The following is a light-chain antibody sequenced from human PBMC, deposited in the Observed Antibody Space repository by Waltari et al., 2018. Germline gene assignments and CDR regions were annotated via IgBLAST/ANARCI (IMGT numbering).Light chain of an antibody. V-gene: IGKV3-11*01. CDR2: DAS. Sequence: EIVLTQSPATLSLSPGDRATLSCRASQSVGIYLAWYQQKPGPAPRLISYDASNRATGIPARFSGSGAGTDFTCSISSLEPEDVAVYYCQQRSNWLALTVGGGTKVESK. J-gene: IGKJ4*01. CDR1: QSVGIY. CDR3: QQRSNWLALT.